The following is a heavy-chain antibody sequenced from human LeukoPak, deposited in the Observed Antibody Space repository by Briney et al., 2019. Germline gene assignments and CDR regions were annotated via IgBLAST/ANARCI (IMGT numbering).Heavy chain of an antibody. CDR2: IYYSGST. CDR1: GGSINYYY. D-gene: IGHD3-10*01. CDR3: ARLTAVRGVPFGRFDY. Sequence: PSETLSLTCNVSGGSINYYYWTWIRQPPGKGLEWIGYIYYSGSTNYNSSLKSRVTMLVDTSKNQVSLKMTSVTAADTAVYYCARLTAVRGVPFGRFDYWGQGTLVTVSS. J-gene: IGHJ4*02. V-gene: IGHV4-59*01.